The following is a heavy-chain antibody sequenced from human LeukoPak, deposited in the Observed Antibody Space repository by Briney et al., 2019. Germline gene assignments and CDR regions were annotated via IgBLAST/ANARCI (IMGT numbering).Heavy chain of an antibody. J-gene: IGHJ6*03. Sequence: ASVKVSCKASGGTFSSYAISWVRQAPGQGLEWMGGIIPIFGTANYAQKFQGRVTITADESTSTAYMELSSLRSEDTAVYYCARDPVIVGAKLSYYYYYIDVWGKGTTVTVSS. V-gene: IGHV1-69*13. D-gene: IGHD1-26*01. CDR3: ARDPVIVGAKLSYYYYYIDV. CDR2: IIPIFGTA. CDR1: GGTFSSYA.